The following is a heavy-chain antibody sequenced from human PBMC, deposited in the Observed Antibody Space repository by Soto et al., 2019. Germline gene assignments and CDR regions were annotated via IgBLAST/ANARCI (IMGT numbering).Heavy chain of an antibody. CDR2: IWYDGSNK. J-gene: IGHJ6*02. CDR1: GFTFSSYG. CDR3: AIDDTYYYGSGSYYHYGMDV. Sequence: GGYPRLSCAASGFTFSSYGMHWVRQAPGKGLEWVAVIWYDGSNKYYADSVKGRFTISRDNSKNTLYLQMNSLRAEDTAVYYCAIDDTYYYGSGSYYHYGMDVWGQGTTVTVSS. D-gene: IGHD3-10*01. V-gene: IGHV3-33*01.